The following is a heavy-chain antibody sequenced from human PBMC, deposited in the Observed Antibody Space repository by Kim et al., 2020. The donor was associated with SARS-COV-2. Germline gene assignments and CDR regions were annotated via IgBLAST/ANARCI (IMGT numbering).Heavy chain of an antibody. CDR3: ARGHRARVWGYYYYGMDV. V-gene: IGHV3-74*01. Sequence: KGRFTISRDNAKDALYLEMNGLRAEDTAVYYCARGHRARVWGYYYYGMDVWGQGTTVTVSS. D-gene: IGHD3-16*01. J-gene: IGHJ6*02.